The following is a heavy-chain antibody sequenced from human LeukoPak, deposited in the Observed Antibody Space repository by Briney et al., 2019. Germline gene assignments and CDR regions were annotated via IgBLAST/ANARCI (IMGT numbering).Heavy chain of an antibody. J-gene: IGHJ4*02. CDR1: GGSISSSSYY. V-gene: IGHV4-39*07. CDR3: AREGDSSGLSSYYFDY. Sequence: SETLSLTCTVSGGSISSSSYYWGWIRQPPGKGLEWIGSIYYSGSTYYNPSLKSRVTISVDTSKNQFSLKLSSVTAADTAVYYCAREGDSSGLSSYYFDYWGQGTLVTVSS. CDR2: IYYSGST. D-gene: IGHD3-22*01.